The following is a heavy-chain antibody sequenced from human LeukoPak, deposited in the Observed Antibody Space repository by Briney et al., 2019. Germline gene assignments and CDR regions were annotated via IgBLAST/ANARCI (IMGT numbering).Heavy chain of an antibody. CDR2: IYYSGST. D-gene: IGHD1-26*01. CDR3: ARESSIVGALGSDAFDI. J-gene: IGHJ3*02. Sequence: SETLSLTCTVSGGSISSYYWSWIRQPPGKGLEWIGYIYYSGSTNYNPSLKSRVTISVDTSKNQFSLKLSSVTAADTAVYYCARESSIVGALGSDAFDIWGQGTMVTVSS. V-gene: IGHV4-59*12. CDR1: GGSISSYY.